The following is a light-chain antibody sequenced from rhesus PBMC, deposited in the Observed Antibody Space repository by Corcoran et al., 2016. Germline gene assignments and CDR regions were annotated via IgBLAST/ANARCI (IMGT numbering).Light chain of an antibody. CDR3: LQDNSRPYS. J-gene: IGKJ2*01. CDR2: KAS. CDR1: QDCGSW. Sequence: DIQMTQSPSSLPASLGDKVSITCRASQDCGSWFAWYQQKPGKDPKLLIYKASSLQSGVPSRLSGSGSGTDFTLTLSRLQPEDFATYYYLQDNSRPYSFSQGTKVEIK. V-gene: IGKV1-21*01.